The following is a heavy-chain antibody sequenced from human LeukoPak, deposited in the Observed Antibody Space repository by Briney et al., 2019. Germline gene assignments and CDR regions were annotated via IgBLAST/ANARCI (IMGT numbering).Heavy chain of an antibody. CDR3: ARDLPADTAMGGDY. V-gene: IGHV3-48*03. Sequence: GGSLRLSCAASGFTFSSYEMNWVRQAPGKGLEWVSYINSGGSTLYYADSVKGRFTISRDNAKNSLYLQMNSLRDEDTAVYYCARDLPADTAMGGDYWGQGTLVTVSS. J-gene: IGHJ4*02. CDR2: INSGGSTL. CDR1: GFTFSSYE. D-gene: IGHD5-18*01.